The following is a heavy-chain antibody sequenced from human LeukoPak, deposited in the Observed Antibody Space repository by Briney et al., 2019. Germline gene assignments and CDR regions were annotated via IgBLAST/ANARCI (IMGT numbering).Heavy chain of an antibody. CDR1: GFTFSSYT. D-gene: IGHD2-15*01. CDR2: ITTSSSYI. Sequence: GGSLRLSCAASGFTFSSYTMNWVRQAPGKGLEWVSSITTSSSYIYYAESVKGRFTISRDNAKNSLYLQMNSLRAEDTAVYYCARETPSVELVVVAARVLVSGDAFDIWGQGTMVTVSS. V-gene: IGHV3-21*01. CDR3: ARETPSVELVVVAARVLVSGDAFDI. J-gene: IGHJ3*02.